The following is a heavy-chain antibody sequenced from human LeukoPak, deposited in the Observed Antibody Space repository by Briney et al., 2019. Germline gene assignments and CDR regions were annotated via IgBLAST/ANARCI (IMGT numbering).Heavy chain of an antibody. Sequence: TSETLSLTCPVSGGSVSSGSHYWSWIRQPPGKGLQWIGHVYYSGSTSYNPSLKGRVTISVDTSKNHFSLELHSVTAADTAVYYCARTVIRNCNWFDPWGQGTLVTVSS. CDR1: GGSVSSGSHY. CDR2: VYYSGST. D-gene: IGHD2-21*01. CDR3: ARTVIRNCNWFDP. J-gene: IGHJ5*02. V-gene: IGHV4-61*03.